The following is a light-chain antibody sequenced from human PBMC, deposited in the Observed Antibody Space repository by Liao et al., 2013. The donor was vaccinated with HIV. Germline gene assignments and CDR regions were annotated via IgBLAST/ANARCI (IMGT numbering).Light chain of an antibody. Sequence: SYELTQPPSVSVAPGKTASITCGGNNIGTKSVHWFQQKPGQAPVLVIYYDSDRPSGIPERFSGSNSGNTATLTISRVEAGDEADYYCQVWDSPSDHRVFGGGTKLTVV. CDR3: QVWDSPSDHRV. V-gene: IGLV3-21*04. CDR1: NIGTKS. CDR2: YDS. J-gene: IGLJ3*02.